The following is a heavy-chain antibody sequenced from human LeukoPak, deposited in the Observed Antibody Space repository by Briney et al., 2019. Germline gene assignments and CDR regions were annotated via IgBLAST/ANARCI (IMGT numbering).Heavy chain of an antibody. CDR1: GGSFSGYY. CDR3: ARVPSLFNWFDP. J-gene: IGHJ5*02. Sequence: SETLSLTCPVYGGSFSGYYWSWIRQPPGKGLEWIGEINHSGSTNYNPSLKSRVTISVDTSKNQFSLKLSSVTAADTAVYYCARVPSLFNWFDPWGQGTLVTVSS. CDR2: INHSGST. V-gene: IGHV4-34*01.